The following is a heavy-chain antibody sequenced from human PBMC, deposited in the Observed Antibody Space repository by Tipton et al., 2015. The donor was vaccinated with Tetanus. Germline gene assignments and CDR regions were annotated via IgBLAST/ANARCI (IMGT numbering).Heavy chain of an antibody. CDR3: ARPARGAVTGLAPAAFEI. V-gene: IGHV4-31*03. D-gene: IGHD6-19*01. J-gene: IGHJ3*02. Sequence: LRLSCNVSGDSIRSGRHSWNWIRQPPGKGLEWIGYIYYTGTTYYNPSLKGRVSISVDTARNQFSLKVSSLTAADTAVYYCARPARGAVTGLAPAAFEIWGPGTMVTVSS. CDR1: GDSIRSGRHS. CDR2: IYYTGTT.